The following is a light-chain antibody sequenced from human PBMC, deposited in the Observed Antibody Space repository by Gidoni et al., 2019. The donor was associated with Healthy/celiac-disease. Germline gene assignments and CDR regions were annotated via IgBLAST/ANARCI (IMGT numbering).Light chain of an antibody. V-gene: IGKV3-15*01. J-gene: IGKJ4*01. CDR3: QQDNNWPLT. Sequence: EIVMTQSPATLSVSPGERATLSCRASQSVTSNLAWYQQKPGQAPRLLIYGASTRATGIPARVSGRGSGTEFTLNISSLQSEDFAVYYCQQDNNWPLTFGGGTKVEIK. CDR2: GAS. CDR1: QSVTSN.